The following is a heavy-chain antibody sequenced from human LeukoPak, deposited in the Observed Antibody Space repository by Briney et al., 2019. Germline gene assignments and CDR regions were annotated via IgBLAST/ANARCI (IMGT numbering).Heavy chain of an antibody. CDR2: ISYDGSNK. D-gene: IGHD6-6*01. V-gene: IGHV3-30*03. J-gene: IGHJ4*02. Sequence: QSGGSLRLSCAASGFTFSSYGMHWVRQAPGKGLEWVAVISYDGSNKYYADSVKGRFTISRDNSKNTLYLQMNSLRAEDTAVYYCAREEQLALTFDYWGQGTLVTVSS. CDR3: AREEQLALTFDY. CDR1: GFTFSSYG.